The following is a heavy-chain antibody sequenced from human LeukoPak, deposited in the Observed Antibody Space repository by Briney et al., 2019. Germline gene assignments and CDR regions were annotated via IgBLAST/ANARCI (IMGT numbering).Heavy chain of an antibody. J-gene: IGHJ4*02. CDR1: QFTFNGSW. D-gene: IGHD1-1*01. CDR3: AIWTSGNY. CDR2: MDPTGSQK. Sequence: GGSLRLSCADSQFTFNGSWMNWVRQAPGKGLEWVANMDPTGSQKRYAHSVRGRFTISKDNPGASLYLDMHSLRAEDKAIYYCAIWTSGNYWGQGTLVTVSS. V-gene: IGHV3-7*01.